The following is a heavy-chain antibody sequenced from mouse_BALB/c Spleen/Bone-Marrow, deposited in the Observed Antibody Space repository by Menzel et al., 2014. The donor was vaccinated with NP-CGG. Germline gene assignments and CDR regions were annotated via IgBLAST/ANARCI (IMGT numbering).Heavy chain of an antibody. CDR3: VRSGSSSGYFDY. CDR2: ISSGSSTI. Sequence: EVKLVESGGGLVQPGGSRKLSCAASGFTFSSSGMHWVRQAPEKELEWVAYISSGSSTIYYGDTVMGRFTISRDNPKNTLFLQMTSLRSEDTATYYCVRSGSSSGYFDYWGQGTTLTVSS. V-gene: IGHV5-17*02. CDR1: GFTFSSSG. D-gene: IGHD1-1*01. J-gene: IGHJ2*01.